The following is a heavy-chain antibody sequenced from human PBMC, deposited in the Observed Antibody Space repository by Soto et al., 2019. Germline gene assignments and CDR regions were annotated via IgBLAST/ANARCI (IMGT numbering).Heavy chain of an antibody. D-gene: IGHD2-21*02. CDR2: IYHSGST. Sequence: QVQLQESGPGLVKPSGTLSLTCAVSGGSISSSNCWSWVRQPPGKGLEWLGEIYHSGSTNYNPSLKSRVTISVDKSEKQSSLKLSSVTAADTAVYYCAPLGVVTANWGQGTLVTVSS. CDR1: GGSISSSNC. V-gene: IGHV4-4*02. J-gene: IGHJ4*02. CDR3: APLGVVTAN.